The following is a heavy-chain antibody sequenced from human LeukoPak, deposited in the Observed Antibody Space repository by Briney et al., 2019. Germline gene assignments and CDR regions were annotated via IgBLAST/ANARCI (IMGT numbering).Heavy chain of an antibody. J-gene: IGHJ4*02. CDR2: IYYSGST. CDR1: GDSISSYY. CDR3: ARDYNPTNF. V-gene: IGHV4-59*01. Sequence: SETLSLTCTVSGDSISSYYWSWIRQPPGKGLEWIGHIYYSGSTSYNPSLKSRVSISVDTSKNQFSLKLSSVTAADTAVYCCARDYNPTNFWGQGTLVTVPS. D-gene: IGHD1-1*01.